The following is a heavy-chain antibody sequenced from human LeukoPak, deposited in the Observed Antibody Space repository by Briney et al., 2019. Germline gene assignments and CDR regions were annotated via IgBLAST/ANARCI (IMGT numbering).Heavy chain of an antibody. CDR1: GYTFTGYY. D-gene: IGHD3-16*02. Sequence: ASVKVSCKASGYTFTGYYMHWVRQAPGQGLEWMGWINPNSGGTNYAQKFQGRVTMTWDTSISTAYMELSRLRSDDTAVYYCARDVVEYDYVWGSYRYHGYFDYWGQGTLVTVSS. CDR3: ARDVVEYDYVWGSYRYHGYFDY. V-gene: IGHV1-2*02. CDR2: INPNSGGT. J-gene: IGHJ4*02.